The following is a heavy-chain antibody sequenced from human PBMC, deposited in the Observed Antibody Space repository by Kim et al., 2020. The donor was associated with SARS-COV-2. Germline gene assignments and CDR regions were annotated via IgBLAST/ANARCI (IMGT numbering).Heavy chain of an antibody. D-gene: IGHD2-2*02. V-gene: IGHV4-34*01. CDR1: GGSFSGYY. J-gene: IGHJ5*02. CDR3: ARATRGKDIVVVPAAIGAWFDP. Sequence: SETLSLTCAVYGGSFSGYYWSWIRQPPGKGLEWIGEINHSGSTNYNPSLKSRVTISVDTSKNQFSLKLSSVTAADTAVYYCARATRGKDIVVVPAAIGAWFDPWGQGTLVTVSS. CDR2: INHSGST.